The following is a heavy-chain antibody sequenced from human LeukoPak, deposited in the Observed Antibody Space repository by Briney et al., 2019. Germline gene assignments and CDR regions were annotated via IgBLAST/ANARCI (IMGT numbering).Heavy chain of an antibody. J-gene: IGHJ4*02. D-gene: IGHD1-20*01. CDR2: ISAYNGNT. CDR3: ARGVNNWKGKNYFDY. Sequence: GASVTVSCTASGYTFTSYGISWVRQAPGQGLEWMGWISAYNGNTNYAQKLQGRVTMTTDTSTSTAYMELRSLRSDDTAVYYCARGVNNWKGKNYFDYWGQGTLVTVSS. CDR1: GYTFTSYG. V-gene: IGHV1-18*01.